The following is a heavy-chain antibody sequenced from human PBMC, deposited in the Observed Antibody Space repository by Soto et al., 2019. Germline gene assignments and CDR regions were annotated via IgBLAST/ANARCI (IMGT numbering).Heavy chain of an antibody. J-gene: IGHJ6*04. D-gene: IGHD4-17*01. Sequence: ASVNVSFKASGYTFTSYYINWVRQATGQWLEWMGWMNHNSGNTGYAQKFQGRVTMTRNTSIITAYMELSSLRSEDTAVYYCARKLTAKTLTTGVMDVWAEWTTVNVSS. V-gene: IGHV1-8*01. CDR1: GYTFTSYY. CDR2: MNHNSGNT. CDR3: ARKLTAKTLTTGVMDV.